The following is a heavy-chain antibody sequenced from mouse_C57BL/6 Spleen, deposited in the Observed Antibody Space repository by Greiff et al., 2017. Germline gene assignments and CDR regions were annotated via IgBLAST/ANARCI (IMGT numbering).Heavy chain of an antibody. J-gene: IGHJ3*01. V-gene: IGHV10-3*01. Sequence: VMLVESGGGLVQPKGSLKLSCAASGFTFNTYAMHWVRQAPGTGLEWVARIRSKSSNYATYYADSVKDRFTISRDDSQSMLYLQMNKLKTEDTARYYCVGANWDPCFAYWGQGTLVTVSA. CDR2: IRSKSSNYAT. D-gene: IGHD4-1*02. CDR1: GFTFNTYA. CDR3: VGANWDPCFAY.